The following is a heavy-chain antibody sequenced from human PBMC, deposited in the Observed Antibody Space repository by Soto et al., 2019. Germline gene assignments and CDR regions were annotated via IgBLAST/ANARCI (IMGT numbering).Heavy chain of an antibody. J-gene: IGHJ6*02. CDR1: GGSISSSSYY. V-gene: IGHV4-39*01. CDR2: IYYSGST. D-gene: IGHD6-6*01. CDR3: VGLRFRKSSSIAARYYYYGMDV. Sequence: PSETLSLTCTVSGGSISSSSYYWGWIRQPPGKGLEWIGSIYYSGSTYYNPSLKSRLTISVDTSKNQFSLKLSSVTAADTAVYYCVGLRFRKSSSIAARYYYYGMDVWGQGTTVTVSS.